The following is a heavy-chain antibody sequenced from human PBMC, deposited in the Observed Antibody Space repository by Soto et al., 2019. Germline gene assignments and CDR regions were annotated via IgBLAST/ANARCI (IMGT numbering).Heavy chain of an antibody. CDR1: GGSISSGDYY. CDR2: IYYSGST. J-gene: IGHJ5*02. CDR3: ARVGIVVVPAVDWFDP. Sequence: SETLSRTCTVSGGSISSGDYYWSWSRQPPGKGREWIGYIYYSGSTYYNPSLKSRVTISVDTSKNQFSLKPSSVTAADTAVYYCARVGIVVVPAVDWFDPWGQGTLVTVSS. V-gene: IGHV4-30-4*01. D-gene: IGHD2-2*03.